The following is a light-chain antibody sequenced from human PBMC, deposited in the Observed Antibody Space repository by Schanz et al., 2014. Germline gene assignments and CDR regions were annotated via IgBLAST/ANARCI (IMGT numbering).Light chain of an antibody. CDR2: DAS. V-gene: IGKV1-5*01. CDR3: QQYNYYWG. Sequence: DIQMTQSPSTLSASVGDRVTITCRASQSIAGNWLAWYQQKPGRAPNLLISDASSLESGVPSRFSGSGSGTDFTLTISSLQPDDFATYYCQQYNYYWGFGQGTKVEIK. CDR1: QSIAGNW. J-gene: IGKJ1*01.